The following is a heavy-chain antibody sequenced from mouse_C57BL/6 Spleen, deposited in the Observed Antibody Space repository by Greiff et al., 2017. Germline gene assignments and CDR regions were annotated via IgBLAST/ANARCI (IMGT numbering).Heavy chain of an antibody. V-gene: IGHV1-76*01. D-gene: IGHD2-3*01. J-gene: IGHJ2*01. Sequence: QVQLQQSGAELVRPGASVKLSCKASGYTFTDYYINWVKQRPGPGLEWIARINTGSCNTYYNETFKGKATLTADKSSSPAYMQLSSLTSEDSAVYFCASQDDGYYGYWGQGTTLTVSS. CDR2: INTGSCNT. CDR3: ASQDDGYYGY. CDR1: GYTFTDYY.